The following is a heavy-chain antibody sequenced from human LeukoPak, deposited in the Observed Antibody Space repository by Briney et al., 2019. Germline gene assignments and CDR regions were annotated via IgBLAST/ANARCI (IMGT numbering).Heavy chain of an antibody. CDR2: ISYDGSNK. D-gene: IGHD3-22*01. CDR1: GFTFSSYG. V-gene: IGHV3-30*18. Sequence: PGRSLRLSCAASGFTFSSYGVHWVRQAPGKGLEWVAVISYDGSNKYYADSVKGRFTISRDNSKNTLYLQMNSLRAEDTAVYYCAKDREGSGYPGAFDIWGQGTMVTVSS. CDR3: AKDREGSGYPGAFDI. J-gene: IGHJ3*02.